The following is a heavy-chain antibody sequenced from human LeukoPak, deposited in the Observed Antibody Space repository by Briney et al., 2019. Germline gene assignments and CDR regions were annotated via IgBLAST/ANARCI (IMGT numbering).Heavy chain of an antibody. Sequence: TGGSQRLSCAASGFTFSSYAMHWVRQAPGKGLEWVAVISYDGSNKYYADSVKGRFTISRDNSKNTLYLQMNSLRAEDTAVYYCAKAPYGDYCRELDYWGQGTLVTVSS. J-gene: IGHJ4*02. CDR2: ISYDGSNK. CDR1: GFTFSSYA. V-gene: IGHV3-30-3*01. D-gene: IGHD4-17*01. CDR3: AKAPYGDYCRELDY.